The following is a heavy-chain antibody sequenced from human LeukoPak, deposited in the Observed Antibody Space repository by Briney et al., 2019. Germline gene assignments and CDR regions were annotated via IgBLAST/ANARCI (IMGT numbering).Heavy chain of an antibody. CDR3: AKDPWYCSSTSSYGAELDY. CDR2: ISGSGGST. J-gene: IGHJ4*02. V-gene: IGHV3-23*01. CDR1: GFTFSSYA. D-gene: IGHD2-2*01. Sequence: GGSLRLSCAASGFTFSSYAMSWVRQAPGRGLEWVSAISGSGGSTYYADSVKGRFTISRDNSKNTLYLQMNSLRAEDTDVYYCAKDPWYCSSTSSYGAELDYWGQGTLVTVSS.